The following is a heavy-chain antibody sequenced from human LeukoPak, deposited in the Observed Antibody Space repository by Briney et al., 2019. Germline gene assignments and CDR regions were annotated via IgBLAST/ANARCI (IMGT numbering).Heavy chain of an antibody. CDR3: AKGERTNSIVVVVAAIGLLDY. CDR1: GFTVSSNY. V-gene: IGHV3-23*01. J-gene: IGHJ4*02. CDR2: ISGSGGST. Sequence: PGGSLRLSCAASGFTVSSNYMSWVRQAPRKGLEWVSAISGSGGSTYYADSVKGRFTISRDNSKNTLYLQMNSLRAEDTAVYYCAKGERTNSIVVVVAAIGLLDYWGQGTLVTVSS. D-gene: IGHD2-15*01.